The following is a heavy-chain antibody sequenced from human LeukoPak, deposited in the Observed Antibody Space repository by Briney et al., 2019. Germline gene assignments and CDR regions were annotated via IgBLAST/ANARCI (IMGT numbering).Heavy chain of an antibody. CDR1: GFTFSSYG. CDR2: ISYDGSNK. V-gene: IGHV3-30*18. Sequence: ARSLRLSCAASGFTFSSYGMHWVRQAPGKGLEWVAVISYDGSNKYYADSVKGRFTISRDKSKNTLYLQMNSLRAEDTAVYYCAKLYDAFDIWGQGTMVTVSS. CDR3: AKLYDAFDI. J-gene: IGHJ3*02.